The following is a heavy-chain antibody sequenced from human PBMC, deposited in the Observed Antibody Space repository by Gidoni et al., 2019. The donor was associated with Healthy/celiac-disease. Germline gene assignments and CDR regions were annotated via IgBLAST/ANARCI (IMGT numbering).Heavy chain of an antibody. J-gene: IGHJ4*02. CDR2: ISGSSGST. CDR1: GSTFSSYA. D-gene: IGHD3-3*01. Sequence: EVQLLESGGGLVQPGGSLRLSCAASGSTFSSYAMSWVRQAPGKGLEWVSAISGSSGSTYNADSVKGRFTISRDNSKNTLYLQMNSLRAEDTAVYYCVARSPDFWSGYYGYYWGQGTLVTVSS. CDR3: VARSPDFWSGYYGYY. V-gene: IGHV3-23*01.